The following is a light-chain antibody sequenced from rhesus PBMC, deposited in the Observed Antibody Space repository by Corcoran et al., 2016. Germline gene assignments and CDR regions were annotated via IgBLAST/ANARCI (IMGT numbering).Light chain of an antibody. CDR2: AAS. J-gene: IGKJ4*01. V-gene: IGKV1-19*01. CDR1: QGTSSW. CDR3: RQYDDLPLT. Sequence: DIQMTQSPSSLSASVGDKVTITCHASQGTSSWLAWYQHKPGKAPKPLIHAASNLQSGVPSRFSGCGSGTDYTLTISRLQPKDFASYYCRQYDDLPLTFGGGTKVGIK.